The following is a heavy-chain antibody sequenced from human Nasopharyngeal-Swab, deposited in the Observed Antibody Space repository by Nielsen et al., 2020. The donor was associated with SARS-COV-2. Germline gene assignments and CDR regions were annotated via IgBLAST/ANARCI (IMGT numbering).Heavy chain of an antibody. Sequence: VRQMPGTGLAWMGRIDPTDSNINYSPSFQGHVTISADKSISTAYLHWSSLKASDTAMYYCARLNYYGSGSYFSLDYWGQGTLVTVSS. CDR2: IDPTDSNI. D-gene: IGHD3-10*01. CDR3: ARLNYYGSGSYFSLDY. J-gene: IGHJ4*02. V-gene: IGHV5-10-1*01.